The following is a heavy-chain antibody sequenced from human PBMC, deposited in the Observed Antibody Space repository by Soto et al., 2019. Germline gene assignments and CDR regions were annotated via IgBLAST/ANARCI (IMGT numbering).Heavy chain of an antibody. CDR1: RYTFTDHY. Sequence: QVQLVQSGTEVKKPGASVKVSCKASRYTFTDHYMHWVRQAPGQGLEYMGWINPNTGGTDYAEKFQGRVTMTGDTSISTAYVELGSLTYDDTAVYYCARANSGNFYFDNWGQGTLVTVSS. CDR3: ARANSGNFYFDN. J-gene: IGHJ4*02. CDR2: INPNTGGT. D-gene: IGHD4-4*01. V-gene: IGHV1-2*02.